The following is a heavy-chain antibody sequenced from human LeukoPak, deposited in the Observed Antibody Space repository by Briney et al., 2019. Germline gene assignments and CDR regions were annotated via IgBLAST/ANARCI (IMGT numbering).Heavy chain of an antibody. CDR1: GFTFSDYY. CDR3: AKDRSSSTFDY. Sequence: PGGSLRLSCAASGFTFSDYYISWIRQAPGKGLEWVSYISSSGSTIYYADSVKGRFTISRDNSKNTLYLQMNSLRAEDRAVYYCAKDRSSSTFDYWGQGTLVTVSS. V-gene: IGHV3-11*04. CDR2: ISSSGSTI. D-gene: IGHD6-6*01. J-gene: IGHJ4*02.